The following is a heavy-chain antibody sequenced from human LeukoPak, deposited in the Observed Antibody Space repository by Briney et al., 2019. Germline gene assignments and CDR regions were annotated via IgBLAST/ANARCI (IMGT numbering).Heavy chain of an antibody. CDR2: IKQDGSEK. D-gene: IGHD5-18*01. J-gene: IGHJ3*02. Sequence: GGSLRLSCAASGFSISDFWMTWVRQAPGKGPEWVANIKQDGSEKYSLDSVKGRFTISRDNAKNSLYLQMNSLRAEDTAVYYCARPVDTAMVIWGQGTMVTVSS. CDR3: ARPVDTAMVI. V-gene: IGHV3-7*01. CDR1: GFSISDFW.